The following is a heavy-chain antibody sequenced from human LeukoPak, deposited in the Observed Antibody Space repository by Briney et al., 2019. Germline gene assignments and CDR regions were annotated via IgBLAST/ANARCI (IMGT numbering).Heavy chain of an antibody. Sequence: ASVKVSCKASGYTFTSYGISWVRQAPGQGLEWMGWISAYNGNTNYAQKLQGRVTTTTDTSTSTAYMELRSLRSDDTAVYYCARDLSALYSSGWTFDYWGQGTLVTVSS. J-gene: IGHJ4*02. D-gene: IGHD6-19*01. CDR1: GYTFTSYG. CDR2: ISAYNGNT. CDR3: ARDLSALYSSGWTFDY. V-gene: IGHV1-18*01.